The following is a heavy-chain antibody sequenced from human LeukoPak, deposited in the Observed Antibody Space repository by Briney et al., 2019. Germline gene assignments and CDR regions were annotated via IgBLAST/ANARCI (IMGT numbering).Heavy chain of an antibody. Sequence: SQTLSLTCTISGDSVSSNSVTWNWLRQSPSRGLEWLGRTFYRSKWNADYAPSVQSRITINPDSSRNQFSLQLHSVTPDDTAVYFCARRDHLATPAVDYWGQGTLVTVSS. D-gene: IGHD3-16*01. J-gene: IGHJ4*02. V-gene: IGHV6-1*01. CDR3: ARRDHLATPAVDY. CDR2: TFYRSKWNA. CDR1: GDSVSSNSVT.